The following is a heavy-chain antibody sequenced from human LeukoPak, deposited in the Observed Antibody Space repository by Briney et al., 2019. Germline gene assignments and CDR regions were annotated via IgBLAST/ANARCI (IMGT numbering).Heavy chain of an antibody. V-gene: IGHV3-74*01. CDR2: VNSDGSST. CDR3: ARGRYYGIDV. CDR1: GFTFTSYW. Sequence: GGSLRLSCAASGFTFTSYWMHWVRQAPGKGLVWVSRVNSDGSSTTYADSVKGRFTISRDNAKNTLYLQMNGLRAEDTAVYYCARGRYYGIDVWGQGTTVTVSS. J-gene: IGHJ6*02.